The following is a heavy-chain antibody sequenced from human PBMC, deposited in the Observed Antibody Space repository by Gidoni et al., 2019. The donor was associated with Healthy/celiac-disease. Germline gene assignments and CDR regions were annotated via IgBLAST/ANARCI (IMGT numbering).Heavy chain of an antibody. Sequence: QVQLQQWGAVLLKPSETLSLTCAVYGGSFSGYYWSWIRQPPGKGLEWIGEINHSGSTNYNPSLKSRVTISVDTSKNQFSLKLSSVTAADTAVYYCARGKIVGRWPWTLWGQGTLVTVSS. D-gene: IGHD1-26*01. CDR2: INHSGST. V-gene: IGHV4-34*01. CDR1: GGSFSGYY. CDR3: ARGKIVGRWPWTL. J-gene: IGHJ4*02.